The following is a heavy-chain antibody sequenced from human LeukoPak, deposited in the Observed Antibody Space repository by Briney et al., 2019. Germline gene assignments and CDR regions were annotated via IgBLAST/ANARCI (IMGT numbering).Heavy chain of an antibody. CDR2: XXAYNGNT. Sequence: EWMGXXXAYNGNTNYAQKLQGRVTMTTDTSTSTAYMELRSLRSDDTAVYYCARDFRGYYGSGSARAYYWGQGTLVTVSS. CDR3: ARDFRGYYGSGSARAYY. V-gene: IGHV1-18*01. D-gene: IGHD3-10*01. J-gene: IGHJ4*02.